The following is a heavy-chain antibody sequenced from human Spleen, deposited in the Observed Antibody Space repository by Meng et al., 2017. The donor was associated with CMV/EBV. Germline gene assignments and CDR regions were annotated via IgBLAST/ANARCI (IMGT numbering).Heavy chain of an antibody. CDR3: ARDIRIAIFGVLIISGFDN. CDR2: ISYDGSNM. V-gene: IGHV3-30*04. J-gene: IGHJ4*02. Sequence: GGSLRLSCGVSEFVFSRYAMHCVRQAPGKGLEWVAVISYDGSNMYYAGSVKGRFTISRDNSKNTLYLQMSSLRAEEAAVYYCARDIRIAIFGVLIISGFDNWGQGALVTVSS. D-gene: IGHD3-3*01. CDR1: EFVFSRYA.